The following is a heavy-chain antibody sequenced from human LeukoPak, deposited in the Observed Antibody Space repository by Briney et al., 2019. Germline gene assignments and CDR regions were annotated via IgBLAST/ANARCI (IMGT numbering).Heavy chain of an antibody. Sequence: PGGSLRLSCATSGFTFSNYAIHWVRQAPGKGLEWVADISIDGDNEYYADSVRGRFTISRDNSKNTLYPQMNSLRAEDTAVYHRAKDVLSSTWDSWFDPWGQGTLVTVPS. J-gene: IGHJ5*02. CDR3: AKDVLSSTWDSWFDP. D-gene: IGHD6-13*01. V-gene: IGHV3-30-3*01. CDR2: ISIDGDNE. CDR1: GFTFSNYA.